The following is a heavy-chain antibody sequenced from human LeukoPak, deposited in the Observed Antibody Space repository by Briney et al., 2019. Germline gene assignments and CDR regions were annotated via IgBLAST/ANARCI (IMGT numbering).Heavy chain of an antibody. Sequence: GGSLRLSCAASGFTFTTYWMHWVRHAPGKGLVWVSHINSDGSITSYADSVKGRFTISRDNAKNTLYLQMNSLRAEDTAVYYCAQRGGLDFWGQGTLVPVSS. CDR2: INSDGSIT. D-gene: IGHD3-16*01. CDR3: AQRGGLDF. J-gene: IGHJ4*02. CDR1: GFTFTTYW. V-gene: IGHV3-74*01.